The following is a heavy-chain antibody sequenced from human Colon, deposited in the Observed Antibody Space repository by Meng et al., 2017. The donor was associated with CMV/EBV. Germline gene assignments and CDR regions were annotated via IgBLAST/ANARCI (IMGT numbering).Heavy chain of an antibody. CDR2: IYYSGST. V-gene: IGHV4-39*07. Sequence: GSGPELVKPSGPLPLTRTVSGGSISSSSYYWGWIRQPPGKGLEWIGSIYYSGSTYYNPSLKSRVTISVDTSKNQFSLKLSSVTAADTAVYYCARATLTIFGVVIPPHWFDPWGQGTLVTVSS. D-gene: IGHD3-3*01. J-gene: IGHJ5*02. CDR3: ARATLTIFGVVIPPHWFDP. CDR1: GGSISSSSYY.